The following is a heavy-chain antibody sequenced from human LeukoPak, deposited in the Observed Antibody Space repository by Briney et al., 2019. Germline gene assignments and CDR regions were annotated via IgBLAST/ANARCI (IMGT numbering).Heavy chain of an antibody. Sequence: PGGSLRLSCAASLSTLSTYWMTWFRQTPGGGLEWVASLKQDGSDKYYVDSVKGRFTISRGNAGNSLYLQMNSLRAEDTAVYYCAGETRGTVGSYWGQGTLVTVSS. V-gene: IGHV3-7*05. D-gene: IGHD1-26*01. CDR1: LSTLSTYW. CDR3: AGETRGTVGSY. J-gene: IGHJ4*02. CDR2: LKQDGSDK.